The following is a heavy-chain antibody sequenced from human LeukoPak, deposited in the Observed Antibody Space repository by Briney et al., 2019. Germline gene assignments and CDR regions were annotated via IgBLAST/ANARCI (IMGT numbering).Heavy chain of an antibody. D-gene: IGHD3-22*01. J-gene: IGHJ4*02. V-gene: IGHV4-61*02. CDR1: GGSINSGSYY. CDR2: IHSSGTT. Sequence: SETLSLTCTVSGGSINSGSYYWSWIRQPAGKGLEWIGRIHSSGTTNYKSSLKSRVTISVDTSKNQFSLILSSATAADTAVYYCARGSGYYYVRPFDYWGQGTLVTVSS. CDR3: ARGSGYYYVRPFDY.